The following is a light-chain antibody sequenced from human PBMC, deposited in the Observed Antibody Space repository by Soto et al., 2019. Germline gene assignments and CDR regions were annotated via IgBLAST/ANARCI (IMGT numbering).Light chain of an antibody. CDR1: SSDVGGYNY. J-gene: IGLJ1*01. Sequence: QSALTQPASVSGSPGQSITISCTGTSSDVGGYNYVSWYQQHPGKAPKLMIYEVSNRPSGVSNRFSGSKSGNTASLTISGLQAEDDAHYYCTSYTSSSIDYVFGTGTKLTVL. V-gene: IGLV2-14*01. CDR2: EVS. CDR3: TSYTSSSIDYV.